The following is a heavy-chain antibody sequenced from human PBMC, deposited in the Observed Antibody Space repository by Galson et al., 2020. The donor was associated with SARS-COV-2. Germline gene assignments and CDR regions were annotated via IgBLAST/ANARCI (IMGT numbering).Heavy chain of an antibody. D-gene: IGHD4-17*01. J-gene: IGHJ3*02. CDR2: ISHSGGT. V-gene: IGHV4-30-2*01. Sequence: SETLSLTCAVSGPSISGCSYSWNWIRQPPGKGLGWIGYISHSGGTYYNPSLKSRVTISGDRSKNQFSLRLSSVTAADAAVYFCARLHYGEYAPEAFDMWGPGTRVTVAS. CDR3: ARLHYGEYAPEAFDM. CDR1: GPSISGCSYS.